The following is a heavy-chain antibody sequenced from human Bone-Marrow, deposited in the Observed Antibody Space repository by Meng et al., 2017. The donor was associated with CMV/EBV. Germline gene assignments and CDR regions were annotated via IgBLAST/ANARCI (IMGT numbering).Heavy chain of an antibody. CDR2: ISSSTSYI. D-gene: IGHD2-15*01. J-gene: IGHJ6*01. V-gene: IGHV3-21*01. CDR3: ARELGYNYYYYGMAV. Sequence: GGSLRLSCAASGFTFSSYSMNWVRQAPGKGLEWVSSISSSTSYIYYADSVKGRFTISRDNAKNSLYLQMNSLRAEDTAVYYCARELGYNYYYYGMAVWGQGNTV. CDR1: GFTFSSYS.